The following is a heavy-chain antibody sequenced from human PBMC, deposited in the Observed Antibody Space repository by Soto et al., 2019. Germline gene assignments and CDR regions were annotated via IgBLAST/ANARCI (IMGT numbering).Heavy chain of an antibody. CDR1: GFTFSSYA. Sequence: EVQLLESGGGLVQPGGSLRLSCAASGFTFSSYAMSWVRQAPGKGLEWVSAISGSGGSTYYADSVKGRYTISRDNSKNTLYLQMTSLRAEDTAVYYCAKENGYSSSWFEFDYWGQGTLVTVSS. J-gene: IGHJ4*02. CDR3: AKENGYSSSWFEFDY. D-gene: IGHD6-13*01. V-gene: IGHV3-23*01. CDR2: ISGSGGST.